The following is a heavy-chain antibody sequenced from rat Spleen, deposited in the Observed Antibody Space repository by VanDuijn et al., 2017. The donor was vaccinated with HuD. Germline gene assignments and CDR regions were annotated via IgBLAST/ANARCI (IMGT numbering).Heavy chain of an antibody. Sequence: GFSLTSNGISWVRQLPGKGLEWMGGIWGDGSTRYSSALESRLGIDRDTSKSQVFLKMNRLQTEDTATYFCARFDYGGSYFDYWGQGVMVTVSS. V-gene: IGHV2-1*01. D-gene: IGHD1-11*01. CDR2: IWGDGST. CDR3: ARFDYGGSYFDY. CDR1: GFSLTSNG. J-gene: IGHJ2*01.